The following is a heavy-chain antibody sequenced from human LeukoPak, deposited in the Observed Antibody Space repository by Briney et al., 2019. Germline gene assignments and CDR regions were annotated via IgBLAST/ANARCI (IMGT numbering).Heavy chain of an antibody. J-gene: IGHJ4*02. V-gene: IGHV4-39*01. CDR3: AKGYGAFDY. CDR2: IYYSGST. D-gene: IGHD4/OR15-4a*01. Sequence: SETLSLTCTVSGGSISTSTYYWGWIRQPPGKGLEWIGTIYYSGSTYYNPSLRSRVTISVDTSKNQFSLKMSSVTAADTAVYYCAKGYGAFDYWGQGTLVTVSS. CDR1: GGSISTSTYY.